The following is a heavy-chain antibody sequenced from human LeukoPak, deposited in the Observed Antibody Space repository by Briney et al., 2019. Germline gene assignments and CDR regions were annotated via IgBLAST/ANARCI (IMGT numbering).Heavy chain of an antibody. CDR1: GGSISSYY. CDR2: IYYSGST. Sequence: PSETLSLTCTVSGGSISSYYWSWIRQPPGKGLEGIGYIYYSGSTNYNPSLKSRVTISVDTSKNQFSLKLSSVTAADTAVYYCARAPNYDFWSGSDWYFDLWGRGTLVTVSS. J-gene: IGHJ2*01. CDR3: ARAPNYDFWSGSDWYFDL. V-gene: IGHV4-59*01. D-gene: IGHD3-3*01.